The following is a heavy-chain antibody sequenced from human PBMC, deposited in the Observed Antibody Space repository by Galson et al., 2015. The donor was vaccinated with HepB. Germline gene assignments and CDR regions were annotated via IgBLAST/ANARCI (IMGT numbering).Heavy chain of an antibody. V-gene: IGHV3-21*01. D-gene: IGHD6-13*01. Sequence: SLRLSCAASGFTFSSYSMNWVRQAPGKGLEWVSSISSRSSYIYYADSVKGRFTISRDNAKNSLYLQMNSLRAEDTAVYYCARKVRSSSWAFDYWGQGTLVTVSS. CDR1: GFTFSSYS. CDR3: ARKVRSSSWAFDY. CDR2: ISSRSSYI. J-gene: IGHJ4*02.